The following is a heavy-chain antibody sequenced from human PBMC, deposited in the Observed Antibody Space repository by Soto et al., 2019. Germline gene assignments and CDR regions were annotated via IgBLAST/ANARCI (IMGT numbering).Heavy chain of an antibody. CDR2: MNPNSGNT. V-gene: IGHV1-8*01. CDR3: ARGFRLYYYYYYMDV. CDR1: GYTFTSYD. J-gene: IGHJ6*03. Sequence: ASVKVSCKASGYTFTSYDINWVRQATGQGLEWMGWMNPNSGNTGYAQKFQGRVTMTRNTSISTAYMELSSLRSEDTAVYYCARGFRLYYYYYYMDVWGKGTTVTVSS.